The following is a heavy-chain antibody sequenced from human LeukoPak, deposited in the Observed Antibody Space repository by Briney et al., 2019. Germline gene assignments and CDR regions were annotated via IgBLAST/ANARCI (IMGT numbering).Heavy chain of an antibody. CDR3: ARVRIGQQLDKYYYYAMDV. CDR2: INPNSGGT. CDR1: GYTFTADY. Sequence: ASLKDSSKASGYTFTADYMHWVRQAPGQGLEWMGWINPNSGGTNYAQKFQGRVTMTTDTSISTAYMEVSRLRSDDTAVYYCARVRIGQQLDKYYYYAMDVWGQGTTVTVSS. J-gene: IGHJ6*02. D-gene: IGHD6-13*01. V-gene: IGHV1-2*02.